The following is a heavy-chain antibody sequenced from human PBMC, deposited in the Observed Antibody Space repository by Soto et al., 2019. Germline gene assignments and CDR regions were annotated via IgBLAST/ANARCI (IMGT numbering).Heavy chain of an antibody. Sequence: GESLKISCKGSGYSFSTYWIAWVRQKPGKGLEWMGIIYPGDSDTRYSPSFQGQVTISADKSITTAYLQWSSLKASDTAMYYCARLSGGWQIDYWGQRTLVTVSS. CDR1: GYSFSTYW. V-gene: IGHV5-51*01. J-gene: IGHJ4*02. CDR2: IYPGDSDT. CDR3: ARLSGGWQIDY. D-gene: IGHD6-19*01.